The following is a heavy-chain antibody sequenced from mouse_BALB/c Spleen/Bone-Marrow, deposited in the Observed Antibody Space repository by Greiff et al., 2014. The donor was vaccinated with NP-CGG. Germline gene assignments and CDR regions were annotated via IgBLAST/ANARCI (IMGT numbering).Heavy chain of an antibody. V-gene: IGHV5-12-1*01. Sequence: DVQLQESGGGLVKPGGSLKLSCAASGFAFSRYDMSWVRQTPEKRLEWVAYISSGGGSTYYPDTVKGRFTISRDNAKNTLYLQMSSLKSEDTAMHCCARHGTTATFFAYWGQGTLVTVSA. D-gene: IGHD1-2*01. CDR1: GFAFSRYD. CDR2: ISSGGGST. CDR3: ARHGTTATFFAY. J-gene: IGHJ3*01.